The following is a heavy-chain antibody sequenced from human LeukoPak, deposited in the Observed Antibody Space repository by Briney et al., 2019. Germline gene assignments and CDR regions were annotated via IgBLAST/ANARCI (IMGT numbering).Heavy chain of an antibody. CDR1: GGTFSSYA. Sequence: SVKVSCKASGGTFSSYAISWVRQAPGQGLEWMGGIIPIFGTANYAQKFRGRVTITAGESTSTAYMELSSLRSEDTAVYYCASDAEGYCSSTSCYHDAFDIWGQGTMVTVSS. CDR2: IIPIFGTA. V-gene: IGHV1-69*13. D-gene: IGHD2-2*01. J-gene: IGHJ3*02. CDR3: ASDAEGYCSSTSCYHDAFDI.